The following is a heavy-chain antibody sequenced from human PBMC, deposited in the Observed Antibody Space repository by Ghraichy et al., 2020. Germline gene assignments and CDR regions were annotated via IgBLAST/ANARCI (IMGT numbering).Heavy chain of an antibody. D-gene: IGHD6-25*01. CDR3: AKKKSGYEPFDF. CDR2: MTGGGAGT. V-gene: IGHV3-23*01. Sequence: GGALRLSCAASGFWFRDHTMNWVRQAPGMGLEWVSSMTGGGAGTFYADSVKGRFTISRDNSKNTVYLQMNSLRVDDTAIYYCAKKKSGYEPFDFWGQGTQVTVSS. CDR1: GFWFRDHT. J-gene: IGHJ4*02.